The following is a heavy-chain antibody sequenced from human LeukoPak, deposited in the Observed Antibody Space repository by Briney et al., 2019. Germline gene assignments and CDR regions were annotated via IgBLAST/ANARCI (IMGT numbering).Heavy chain of an antibody. CDR2: IYTSRST. CDR1: GGSISSGSYY. D-gene: IGHD3-22*01. CDR3: ARRLYYDSRGAFDI. V-gene: IGHV4-61*02. Sequence: SQTLSLTCTVSGGSISSGSYYWSWIRQPAGKGLEWIGRIYTSRSTNYNPSLKSRVTISVDTSKNQFSLRLSSVTAADTAIYYCARRLYYDSRGAFDIWGQGTMVTVSS. J-gene: IGHJ3*02.